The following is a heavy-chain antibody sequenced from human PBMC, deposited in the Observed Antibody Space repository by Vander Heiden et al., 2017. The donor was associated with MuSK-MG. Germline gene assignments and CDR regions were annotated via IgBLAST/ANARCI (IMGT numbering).Heavy chain of an antibody. D-gene: IGHD6-19*01. CDR3: ASLTAVAGIFDY. Sequence: QVQLVESGGAVVQPGGSRRLSCAASAFTFSSYAMHWVRQAPGKGLEWVAVISYDGSNKDDADAVKGRFTISRDNSNNKLYLQMNSLTAEDTAVYYCASLTAVAGIFDYWGQGTLVTVS. CDR2: ISYDGSNK. CDR1: AFTFSSYA. J-gene: IGHJ4*02. V-gene: IGHV3-30-3*01.